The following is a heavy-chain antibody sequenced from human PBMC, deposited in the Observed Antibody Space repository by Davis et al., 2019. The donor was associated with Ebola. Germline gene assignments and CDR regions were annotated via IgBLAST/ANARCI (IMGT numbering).Heavy chain of an antibody. Sequence: PGGSLRLSCAASGFTFDDYAMHWVRQAPGKGLEWVSGISWNSGSIGYADSVKGRFTISRDNAKNSLYLQMNSLRAEDTALYYCAKASPTLGYDSSGYYLGAFDIWGQGTMVTVSS. D-gene: IGHD3-22*01. J-gene: IGHJ3*02. CDR3: AKASPTLGYDSSGYYLGAFDI. CDR2: ISWNSGSI. V-gene: IGHV3-9*01. CDR1: GFTFDDYA.